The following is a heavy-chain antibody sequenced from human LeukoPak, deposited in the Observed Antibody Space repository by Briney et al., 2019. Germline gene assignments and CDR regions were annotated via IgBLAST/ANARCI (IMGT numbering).Heavy chain of an antibody. CDR1: GYTFTGYY. CDR2: INPHSGGT. CDR3: ARDHGDYVQYNWFDP. V-gene: IGHV1-2*02. D-gene: IGHD4-17*01. J-gene: IGHJ5*02. Sequence: ASVKVSCKASGYTFTGYYVHWVRQAPGQGLEWMGWINPHSGGTNYAQKFQGRVTLTRDTSISTAYMDLSRLTSDDTAVYYCARDHGDYVQYNWFDPWGQGTLVTVSS.